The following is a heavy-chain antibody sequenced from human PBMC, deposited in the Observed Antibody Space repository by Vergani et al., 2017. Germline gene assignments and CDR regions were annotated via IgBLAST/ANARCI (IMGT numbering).Heavy chain of an antibody. V-gene: IGHV4-34*01. CDR2: INHSGST. Sequence: QVQLQQCGAGLLKPSETLSLTCAVYGGSFSGYYWSWIRQPPGTGLEWIGEINHSGSTNYNPSLMSRVTISVDTSKTQFSLKLSSVTAADTAVYYCARGRSCSSTSCSHPPHGWYFDLWGRGTLVTVSS. D-gene: IGHD2-2*01. J-gene: IGHJ2*01. CDR3: ARGRSCSSTSCSHPPHGWYFDL. CDR1: GGSFSGYY.